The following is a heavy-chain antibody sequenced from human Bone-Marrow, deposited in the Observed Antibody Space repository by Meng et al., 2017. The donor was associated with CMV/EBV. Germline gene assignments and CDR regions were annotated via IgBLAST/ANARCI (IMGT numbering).Heavy chain of an antibody. CDR1: GFTFSSYG. Sequence: GGSLRLSCAASGFTFSSYGMHWVRQAPGKGLEWVAFIRYDGSNKYYADSVKGRFTISRDNSKNTLYLQMNSLRAEDTAVYYCAKDPGSGNDYYYGMAVWGQGNTVNVAS. CDR3: AKDPGSGNDYYYGMAV. CDR2: IRYDGSNK. V-gene: IGHV3-30*02. D-gene: IGHD3-10*01. J-gene: IGHJ6*02.